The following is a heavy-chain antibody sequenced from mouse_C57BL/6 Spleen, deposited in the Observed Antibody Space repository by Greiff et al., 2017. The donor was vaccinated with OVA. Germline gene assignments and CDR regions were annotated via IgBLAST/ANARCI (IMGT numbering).Heavy chain of an antibody. CDR3: ERYGDSSGYAAWFAY. J-gene: IGHJ3*01. Sequence: VKLVESGAELMKPGASVKLSCKATGYTFTGYWIEWVKQKPGHGLEWIGEILPGSGSTNYNEKFKGKATFTADTSSNTTYMQLSSLTTEDSAIYYCERYGDSSGYAAWFAYWGQGTLVTVSA. CDR1: GYTFTGYW. CDR2: ILPGSGST. D-gene: IGHD3-2*02. V-gene: IGHV1-9*01.